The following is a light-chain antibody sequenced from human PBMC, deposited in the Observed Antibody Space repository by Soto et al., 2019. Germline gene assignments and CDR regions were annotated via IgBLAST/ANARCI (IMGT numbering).Light chain of an antibody. CDR2: GAS. J-gene: IGKJ2*03. V-gene: IGKV3-20*01. CDR1: QSVRSSY. CDR3: QQYGSSPRYS. Sequence: EIVLTQFPDTLSLSPGERATLSCRASQSVRSSYLAWYKQRPAQPPGLLIFGASSRATGIPDRFNGSGSGTDFTLTISSLEPEDFAVYYCQQYGSSPRYSFGQGTKLEI.